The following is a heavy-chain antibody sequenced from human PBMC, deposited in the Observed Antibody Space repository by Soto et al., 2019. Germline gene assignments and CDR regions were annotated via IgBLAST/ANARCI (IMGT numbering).Heavy chain of an antibody. Sequence: GASVQVSCKASGYTFTSYDINWVRQATGQGLEWMGWMNPNSGNTGYAQKFQGRVTMTRNTSISTAYMELSSLRSEDTAVYYCARGIVIAVAPENFDYWGQGTLVTVSS. CDR1: GYTFTSYD. CDR3: ARGIVIAVAPENFDY. V-gene: IGHV1-8*01. CDR2: MNPNSGNT. J-gene: IGHJ4*02. D-gene: IGHD6-19*01.